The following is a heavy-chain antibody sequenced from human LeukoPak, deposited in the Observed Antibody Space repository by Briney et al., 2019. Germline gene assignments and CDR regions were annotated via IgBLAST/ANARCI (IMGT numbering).Heavy chain of an antibody. V-gene: IGHV3-30*02. J-gene: IGHJ1*01. CDR2: IRYDGSNK. D-gene: IGHD2-15*01. CDR3: AKEPHYCSGGSCYQGYFQH. Sequence: TGGSLRLSCAASGCTFSSYGMHWVRQAPGKGLEWVAFIRYDGSNKYYADSVKGRFTISRDNSKNTLYLQMNSLRAEGTAVCYCAKEPHYCSGGSCYQGYFQHWGQGTLVTVSS. CDR1: GCTFSSYG.